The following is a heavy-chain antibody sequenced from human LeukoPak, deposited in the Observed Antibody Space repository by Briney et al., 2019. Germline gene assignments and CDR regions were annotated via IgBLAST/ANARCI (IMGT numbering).Heavy chain of an antibody. D-gene: IGHD5-24*01. CDR1: GFTFSAYT. J-gene: IGHJ4*02. V-gene: IGHV3-64D*09. Sequence: PGGSLRLSCSVSGFTFSAYTMHWVRQAPGRGLQYVSSISSNGGKTYYADSVKGRFTISRDNSKNTLYLQMSSLRLEDTAVYYCVKDRWIDYWGQAVVVAVSS. CDR2: ISSNGGKT. CDR3: VKDRWIDY.